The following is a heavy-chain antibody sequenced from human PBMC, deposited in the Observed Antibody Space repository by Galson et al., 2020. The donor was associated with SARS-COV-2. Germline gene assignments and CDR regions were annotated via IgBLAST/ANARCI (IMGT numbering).Heavy chain of an antibody. D-gene: IGHD5-12*01. Sequence: ASVKVSCKVSGYTLTELSMHWVRQAPGKGLEWMGGFDPEDGETIYAQKFQGRVTMTEDTSTDTAYMELSSLRSEDTAVYYCATDIRPRDGYNSGAFDIWGQGTMVTVSS. CDR1: GYTLTELS. CDR3: ATDIRPRDGYNSGAFDI. CDR2: FDPEDGET. V-gene: IGHV1-24*01. J-gene: IGHJ3*02.